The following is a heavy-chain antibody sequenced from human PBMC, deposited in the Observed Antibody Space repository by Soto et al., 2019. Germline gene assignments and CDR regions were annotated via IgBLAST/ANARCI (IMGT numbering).Heavy chain of an antibody. Sequence: GGSLRLSCAASGFIFSSHWMHWVRQAPGKGLVGVSHIGPDGSNIWEADSVQGRFTISRDNARNRLYRQMNSLRDEDTAIYYCVRDNNWSFDYWGKGSLVTVSS. J-gene: IGHJ4*02. CDR3: VRDNNWSFDY. V-gene: IGHV3-74*01. CDR2: IGPDGSNI. D-gene: IGHD1-1*01. CDR1: GFIFSSHW.